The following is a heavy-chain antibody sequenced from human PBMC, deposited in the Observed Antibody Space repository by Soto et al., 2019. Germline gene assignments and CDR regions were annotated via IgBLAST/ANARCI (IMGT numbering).Heavy chain of an antibody. CDR2: ISAYNGNT. Sequence: QVQLVQSGAEVKKPGASVKVSCKASGYTFISYGISWVRQDPGQGLEWMGWISAYNGNTNYAQKLQGRVTMTTDTSTSTAYMELRSLRSDDTAVYYCARDVTVPPATPNNWFDPWGQGTLVTVSS. V-gene: IGHV1-18*01. CDR1: GYTFISYG. CDR3: ARDVTVPPATPNNWFDP. J-gene: IGHJ5*02. D-gene: IGHD2-2*02.